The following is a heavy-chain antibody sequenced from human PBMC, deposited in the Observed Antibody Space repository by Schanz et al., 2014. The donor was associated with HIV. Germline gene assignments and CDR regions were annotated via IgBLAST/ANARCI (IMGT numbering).Heavy chain of an antibody. Sequence: EVQLVETGGRLIQPGGSLRLSCAASGFTVSSIYMSWVRQAPGRGLEWVSVIYSGGTTYYTDSVKGRFTISRDNSKNTLYLQMNSLRAEDTAVYYCANTEFPYSSSSDYYYGMDVWGQGTTVTVSS. CDR3: ANTEFPYSSSSDYYYGMDV. CDR2: IYSGGTT. V-gene: IGHV3-53*02. J-gene: IGHJ6*02. D-gene: IGHD6-6*01. CDR1: GFTVSSIY.